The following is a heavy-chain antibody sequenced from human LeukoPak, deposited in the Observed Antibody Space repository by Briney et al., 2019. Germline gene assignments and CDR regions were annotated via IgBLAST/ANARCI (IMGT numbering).Heavy chain of an antibody. Sequence: SETLSLTCTVSGGSISSHYWTWIRQSPVKGLEWIGDISNSGSTSYNPSLKSRVTISIDTSKNQFSLKLSSVTAADTAVYYCARLGIKNWFDPWGQGTLVTVSS. J-gene: IGHJ5*02. V-gene: IGHV4-59*08. CDR2: ISNSGST. CDR1: GGSISSHY. CDR3: ARLGIKNWFDP. D-gene: IGHD2/OR15-2a*01.